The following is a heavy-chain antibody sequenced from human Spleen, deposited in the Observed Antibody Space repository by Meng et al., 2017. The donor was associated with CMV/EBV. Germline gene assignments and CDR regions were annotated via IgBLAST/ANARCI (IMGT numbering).Heavy chain of an antibody. D-gene: IGHD1-26*01. CDR2: INPNSGGT. CDR1: GYAFTGYY. Sequence: ASVKVSCKASGYAFTGYYMHWVRQAPGQGLEWMGWINPNSGGTNYAQKFQGRVTMTRDTSISTAYMELSRLRSDDTAVYYCARGALRNERVMYNGSFIDYWGQGTLVTVSS. J-gene: IGHJ4*02. CDR3: ARGALRNERVMYNGSFIDY. V-gene: IGHV1-2*02.